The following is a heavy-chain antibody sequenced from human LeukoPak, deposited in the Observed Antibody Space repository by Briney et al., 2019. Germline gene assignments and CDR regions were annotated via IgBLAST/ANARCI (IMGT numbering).Heavy chain of an antibody. CDR2: IKSKTDAGTT. J-gene: IGHJ4*02. Sequence: GGSLRPSCAASGFTFSNAYMNWVRQAPGKGLEWVGRIKSKTDAGTTDYAAPVKGRFTISRDDSKDTLYLQMNSLKTEDTAVYYCSTASHQYCSSTTCWGQGTLVTVSS. CDR3: STASHQYCSSTTC. D-gene: IGHD2-2*01. CDR1: GFTFSNAY. V-gene: IGHV3-15*01.